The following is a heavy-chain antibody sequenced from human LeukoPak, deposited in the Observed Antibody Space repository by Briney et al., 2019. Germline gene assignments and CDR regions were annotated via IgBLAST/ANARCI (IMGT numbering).Heavy chain of an antibody. CDR1: GFTFSSYS. Sequence: GGSLRLSCEASGFTFSSYSMKWVRQAPGKGLEWVSCISSTSSYKYYADSVKGRFTISRDNAKNSLYLQLNSLTAEDTALYYCVRPRSPASNDGGYWGQGTLVTVSS. CDR2: ISSTSSYK. D-gene: IGHD1-1*01. J-gene: IGHJ4*02. CDR3: VRPRSPASNDGGY. V-gene: IGHV3-21*01.